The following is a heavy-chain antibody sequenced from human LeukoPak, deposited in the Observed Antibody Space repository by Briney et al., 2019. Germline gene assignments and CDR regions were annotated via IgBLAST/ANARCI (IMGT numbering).Heavy chain of an antibody. D-gene: IGHD3-10*01. CDR3: ARCPHVSLWFGELSEYYFDY. Sequence: SETLSLTCTVSGGSISSSSYYWGWIRQPPEKGLEWIGSIYYSGRTYYNPSLKSRVTISVDTSKNQFSLKLSSVTAADTAVYYCARCPHVSLWFGELSEYYFDYWGQGTLVTVSS. V-gene: IGHV4-39*01. J-gene: IGHJ4*02. CDR1: GGSISSSSYY. CDR2: IYYSGRT.